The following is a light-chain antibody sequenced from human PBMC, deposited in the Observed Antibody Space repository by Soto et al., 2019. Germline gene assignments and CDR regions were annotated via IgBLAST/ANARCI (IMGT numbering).Light chain of an antibody. CDR1: QGITNY. V-gene: IGKV1-27*01. J-gene: IGKJ1*01. CDR3: QNYYSAPRT. CDR2: AAS. Sequence: DIQMTQSPASLSAPVGDRVTITCQASQGITNYLNWYQQKPGKAPKLLIYAASTLQSGVPSRFSGSGSGTDFTLTISSLQPEDIATYYCQNYYSAPRTFGQGTKVDIK.